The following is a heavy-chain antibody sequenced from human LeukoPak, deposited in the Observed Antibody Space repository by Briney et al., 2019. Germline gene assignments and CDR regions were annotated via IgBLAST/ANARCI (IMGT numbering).Heavy chain of an antibody. CDR1: GFSFSNFA. D-gene: IGHD4-17*01. J-gene: IGHJ5*01. CDR2: ITGGHFPT. CDR3: TRDPNGDYVGAFES. V-gene: IGHV3-23*01. Sequence: PGGSLRLSCAASGFSFSNFAMTWVRQAPGKGLEWVSPITGGHFPTYYTDSVKGRFTISRDNSKNTLYLQMNSLRADDTAVYYCTRDPNGDYVGAFESWGQGTLVTVSS.